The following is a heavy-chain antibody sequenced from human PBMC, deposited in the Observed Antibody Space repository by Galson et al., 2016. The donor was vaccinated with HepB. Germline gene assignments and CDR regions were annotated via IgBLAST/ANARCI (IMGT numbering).Heavy chain of an antibody. V-gene: IGHV4-39*01. Sequence: SETLSLTCTVSGGSISPNNHSWVWVRQPPGKGLEWVGTIFYTGTTYYSPSLKRRVNVSVDTSRNQFSLKLTSVTAADTAVYFCARLMAIGAFDYWGQGILVTVSS. D-gene: IGHD5-24*01. CDR2: IFYTGTT. J-gene: IGHJ4*02. CDR3: ARLMAIGAFDY. CDR1: GGSISPNNHS.